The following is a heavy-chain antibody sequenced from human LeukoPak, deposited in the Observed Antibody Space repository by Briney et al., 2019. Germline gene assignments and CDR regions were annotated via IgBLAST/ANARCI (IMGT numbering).Heavy chain of an antibody. CDR1: GGSIRIYY. CDR2: IYTSGST. D-gene: IGHD3-16*01. V-gene: IGHV4-4*07. J-gene: IGHJ4*02. Sequence: SETLSLTCTVSGGSIRIYYWTWIRQPAGKALEWIGRIYTSGSTNYNPSLKSRVTISVDTSKNLFSLKLTSVTAADTAVYYCARGDYDLNYFDYWGQGTLVTVSS. CDR3: ARGDYDLNYFDY.